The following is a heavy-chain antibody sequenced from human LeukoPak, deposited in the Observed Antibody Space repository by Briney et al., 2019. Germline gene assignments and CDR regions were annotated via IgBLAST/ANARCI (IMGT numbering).Heavy chain of an antibody. CDR3: ARALLWFGESHYFDY. J-gene: IGHJ4*02. CDR1: GGTFSSYA. CDR2: IIPLFGTA. D-gene: IGHD3-10*01. Sequence: ASVKVSCKASGGTFSSYAISWVRQAPGQGLEWMGGIIPLFGTANYAQKFQGRVTITADESTSTAYMELSSLRSEDTAVYYCARALLWFGESHYFDYWGQGTLVTVSS. V-gene: IGHV1-69*13.